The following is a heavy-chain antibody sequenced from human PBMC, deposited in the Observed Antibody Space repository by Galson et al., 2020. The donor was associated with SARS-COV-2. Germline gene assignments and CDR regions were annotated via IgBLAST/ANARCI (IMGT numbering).Heavy chain of an antibody. CDR1: GFTFNTYN. CDR3: ARDHPYDILTGYYTTPSYHLDH. D-gene: IGHD3-9*01. V-gene: IGHV3-33*01. CDR2: IWYDGSNE. J-gene: IGHJ4*02. Sequence: GESLKISCAASGFTFNTYNMHWVRQAPGKGLEWVAVIWYDGSNEYYADSMKGRFTISRDNSKNTLYLQMNSLRAEDTAVYYCARDHPYDILTGYYTTPSYHLDHWGQGTLVSVSS.